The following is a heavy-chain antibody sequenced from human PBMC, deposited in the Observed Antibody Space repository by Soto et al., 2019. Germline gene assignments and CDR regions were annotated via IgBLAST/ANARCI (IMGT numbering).Heavy chain of an antibody. CDR3: FGGNGGPQ. CDR1: DFTFRHCR. D-gene: IGHD3-16*01. Sequence: GGSLRLSCATSDFTFRHCRMTWVRQAPGKGLEWVANIKPDGSATYYVDSVKGRFTISRDNVRNSVSLQMNSLRVEDTAVYFCFGGNGGPQWGQGTLVTVSS. V-gene: IGHV3-7*03. CDR2: IKPDGSAT. J-gene: IGHJ4*02.